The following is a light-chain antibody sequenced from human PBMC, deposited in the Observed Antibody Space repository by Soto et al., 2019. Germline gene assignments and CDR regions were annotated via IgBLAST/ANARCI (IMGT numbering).Light chain of an antibody. V-gene: IGKV4-1*01. CDR2: CAS. CDR3: QQSYNTPPCT. J-gene: IGKJ2*02. Sequence: DIVMTQSPDSLAVSLGERATINCKSSQNVLYKSNNENYLAWFQQKPGQPPKLPIYCASTRKSGVPDRFTGSGSGSDFTLTISSLQAEDVAVYYCQQSYNTPPCTFGQGTKLEI. CDR1: QNVLYKSNNENY.